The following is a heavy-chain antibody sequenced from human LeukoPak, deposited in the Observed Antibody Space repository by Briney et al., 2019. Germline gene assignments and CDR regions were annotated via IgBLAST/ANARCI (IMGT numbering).Heavy chain of an antibody. CDR1: GFTFSDFY. J-gene: IGHJ4*02. CDR3: ARARGNYFFDS. V-gene: IGHV3-11*01. D-gene: IGHD4-23*01. CDR2: IRTDYTTI. Sequence: PGGSLRLSCAASGFTFSDFYMSWIRQAPGKGLEWVSHIRTDYTTIYYTDSVKGRFTISRDNAKNSLYLQTNSLTAEDTAVYYCARARGNYFFDSWGQGTLVTVSS.